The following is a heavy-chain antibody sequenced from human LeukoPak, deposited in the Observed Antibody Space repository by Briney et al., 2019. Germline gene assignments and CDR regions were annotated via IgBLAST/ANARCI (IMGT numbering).Heavy chain of an antibody. D-gene: IGHD6-13*01. V-gene: IGHV3-9*01. CDR3: AKDIKGSSWGDYYYGMDV. J-gene: IGHJ6*02. CDR2: IGWNSGSI. Sequence: GGSLRLSCAASGFTFDDYAMHWVRQAPGKGLVWVSGIGWNSGSIGYADSVKGRFTISRDNAKNSLYLQMNSLRAEDTALYYCAKDIKGSSWGDYYYGMDVWGQGTTVTVSS. CDR1: GFTFDDYA.